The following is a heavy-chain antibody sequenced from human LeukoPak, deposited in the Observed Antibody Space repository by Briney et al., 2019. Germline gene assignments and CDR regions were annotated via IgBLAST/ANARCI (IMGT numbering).Heavy chain of an antibody. CDR1: GFTFSSYA. Sequence: GGSLRLSCTASGFTFSSYAMSWVRQAPGKGLEWVSTISGSGGTTYYADSVKGRFTISRDDSKNTLYLQMNSLRAEDTAVYYCAKGGLSSSYAYFDFWGQGTLVTVSS. CDR2: ISGSGGTT. D-gene: IGHD6-13*01. V-gene: IGHV3-23*01. J-gene: IGHJ4*02. CDR3: AKGGLSSSYAYFDF.